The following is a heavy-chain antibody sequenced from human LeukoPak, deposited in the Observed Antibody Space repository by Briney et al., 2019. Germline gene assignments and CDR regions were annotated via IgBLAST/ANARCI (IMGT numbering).Heavy chain of an antibody. CDR1: GFSLSTSGVG. J-gene: IGHJ6*02. D-gene: IGHD6-13*01. CDR3: AHRREISSSCLHYYYGMDV. Sequence: SGPTLVKPTQTLTLTCTFSGFSLSTSGVGVGWIRQPPGKALEWLALIYWDDDKRYSPSLKSRLTITKDTSKDQVVLTMTNMDPVDTATYYCAHRREISSSCLHYYYGMDVWGQGTTVTVSS. V-gene: IGHV2-5*02. CDR2: IYWDDDK.